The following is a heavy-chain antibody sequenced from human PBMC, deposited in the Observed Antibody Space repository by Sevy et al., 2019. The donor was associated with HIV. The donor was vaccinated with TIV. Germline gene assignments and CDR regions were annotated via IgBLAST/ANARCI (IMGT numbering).Heavy chain of an antibody. J-gene: IGHJ5*02. Sequence: ASVKVSCKASGYTFTSYYMHWVRQAPGQGLEWMGIINPSGGSTSYAQKFQGRVTMTRDTSTSTVYMELSSLRSEDRAVYYCARSSYYYGSGSYFINWFDPWGQGTLVTVPS. CDR3: ARSSYYYGSGSYFINWFDP. CDR2: INPSGGST. V-gene: IGHV1-46*01. D-gene: IGHD3-10*01. CDR1: GYTFTSYY.